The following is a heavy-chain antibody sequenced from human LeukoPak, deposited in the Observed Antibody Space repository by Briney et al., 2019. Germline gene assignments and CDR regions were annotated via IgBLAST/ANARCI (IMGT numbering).Heavy chain of an antibody. Sequence: SGGSLRLSCAASGFTFSSYAMSWVRQAPGKGLEWVANIKHDGSEKYHVDSVKGRFTISRDNSQNSLYLQMNSLRPEDTAVYYCARGAGRDHPDYWGQGTLVTVSS. D-gene: IGHD4/OR15-4a*01. CDR2: IKHDGSEK. CDR3: ARGAGRDHPDY. J-gene: IGHJ4*02. V-gene: IGHV3-7*01. CDR1: GFTFSSYA.